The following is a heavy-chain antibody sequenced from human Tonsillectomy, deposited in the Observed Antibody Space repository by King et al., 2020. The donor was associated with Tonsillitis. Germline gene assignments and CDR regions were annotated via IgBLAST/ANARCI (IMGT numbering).Heavy chain of an antibody. J-gene: IGHJ4*02. CDR3: AKHSTGQQPLYFFDY. V-gene: IGHV3-23*04. D-gene: IGHD6-13*01. CDR2: ISGSGGSA. Sequence: VQLVESGGNLVPRGRSLRLSCAASGFTFSHFAMTWARQAPGKGLEWVSSISGSGGSAYYADSVKGRFTISRDNSKNMLYLQMNSLRAGDTAMYYCAKHSTGQQPLYFFDYWGQGTLVTVSS. CDR1: GFTFSHFA.